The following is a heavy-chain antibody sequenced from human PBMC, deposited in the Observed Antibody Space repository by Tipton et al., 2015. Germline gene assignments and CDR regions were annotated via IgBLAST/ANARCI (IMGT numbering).Heavy chain of an antibody. D-gene: IGHD2-15*01. Sequence: TLSLTCTVSGASISDGTYYWNWIRQRAGKGLEWMGYVHGSAQTHYNPSLESRLTMSLDTSKNEFSLNLSALTAADAATYFCAMSEILTPRRYFGSWGQGLLVAVSS. CDR3: AMSEILTPRRYFGS. J-gene: IGHJ4*02. V-gene: IGHV4-31*03. CDR1: GASISDGTYY. CDR2: VHGSAQT.